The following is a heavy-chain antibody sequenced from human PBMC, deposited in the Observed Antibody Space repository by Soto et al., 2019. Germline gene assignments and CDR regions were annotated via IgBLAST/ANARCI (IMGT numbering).Heavy chain of an antibody. J-gene: IGHJ4*02. CDR1: GITFRSYS. CDR3: ATTYCSGGYCFSSEY. Sequence: PGGSLRLSCAASGITFRSYSMSWVRQAPGKGLEWVASITSDSSDIYYEDSVKGRFTIPRDNGENSLYLQMTSLGAEDTGVYYCATTYCSGGYCFSSEYWGQGVLVTVSS. D-gene: IGHD2-15*01. V-gene: IGHV3-21*01. CDR2: ITSDSSDI.